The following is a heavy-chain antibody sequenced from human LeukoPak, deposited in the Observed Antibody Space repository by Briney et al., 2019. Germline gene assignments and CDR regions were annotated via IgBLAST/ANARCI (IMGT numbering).Heavy chain of an antibody. D-gene: IGHD6-13*01. Sequence: SETLSLTCTVSGGSISSYYWSWSRQPPGRGLEWIGYIYYSGSTNYNPSLKSRVTISVDTSKNQFSLKLSSVTAADTAVYYCAGVIGQLVRAFDIWGQGTMVTVSS. CDR3: AGVIGQLVRAFDI. J-gene: IGHJ3*02. CDR1: GGSISSYY. V-gene: IGHV4-59*01. CDR2: IYYSGST.